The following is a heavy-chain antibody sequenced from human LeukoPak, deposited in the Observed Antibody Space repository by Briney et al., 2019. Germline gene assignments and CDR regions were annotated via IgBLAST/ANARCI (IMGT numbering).Heavy chain of an antibody. J-gene: IGHJ4*02. CDR1: GYTFTGYY. V-gene: IGHV1-2*06. CDR2: INPNSGGT. CDR3: ARDAAYYGSGSYGPFDY. Sequence: ASVKVSCKASGYTFTGYYMHWVRQAPGQRLEWMGRINPNSGGTNYAQKIQGRVTMTTDTSISTAYRELSRLRSDDTAVYYCARDAAYYGSGSYGPFDYWAQGTLVTVSS. D-gene: IGHD3-10*01.